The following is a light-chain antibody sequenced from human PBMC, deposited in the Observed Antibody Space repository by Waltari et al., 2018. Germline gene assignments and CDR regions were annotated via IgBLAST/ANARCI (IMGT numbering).Light chain of an antibody. V-gene: IGKV1-39*01. CDR3: QQSIRTPYT. CDR1: QTITTY. J-gene: IGKJ2*01. CDR2: GAS. Sequence: DIQMAQSPSSLSASVGDRVTITCRSSQTITTYVNWYQQKQGKAPHLLIYGASIFHNGVPPRFSGGGSGTDFSLTITSLQPEDFATDYCQQSIRTPYTFGPGTKLEIK.